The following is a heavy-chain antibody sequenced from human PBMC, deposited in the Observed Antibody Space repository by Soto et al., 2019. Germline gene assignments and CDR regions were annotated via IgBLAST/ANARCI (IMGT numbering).Heavy chain of an antibody. CDR3: ARDPGLPRGMEV. J-gene: IGHJ6*02. Sequence: QVRLVESGGDLVKPGGSLRLSCEGYGFTFKDYYMSWIRQAPGQGLEWIAFITSGGRSTYYADSVRGRFTISRDDAKNSLYLQMNGLTVEDTALYYCARDPGLPRGMEVWGQGTTVIVSS. V-gene: IGHV3-11*01. CDR1: GFTFKDYY. CDR2: ITSGGRST. D-gene: IGHD3-16*01.